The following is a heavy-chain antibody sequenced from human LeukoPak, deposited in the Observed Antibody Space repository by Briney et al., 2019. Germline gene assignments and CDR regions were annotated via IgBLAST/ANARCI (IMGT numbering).Heavy chain of an antibody. CDR1: GFTFSTYG. Sequence: GGSLRLSCAASGFTFSTYGMSWVRQAPGKGLEWVSSISGSGGNTYYADSVKGRFTISRDNSKSTMYLQMNSLRAEDTAVYHCAKTNGYYDLWGQGTLVTVSS. V-gene: IGHV3-23*01. CDR2: ISGSGGNT. J-gene: IGHJ4*02. D-gene: IGHD3-22*01. CDR3: AKTNGYYDL.